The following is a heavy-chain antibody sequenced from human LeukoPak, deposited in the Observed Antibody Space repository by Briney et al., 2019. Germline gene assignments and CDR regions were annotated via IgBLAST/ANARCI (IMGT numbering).Heavy chain of an antibody. CDR1: GGSFSGYY. Sequence: ASETLSLTCAVYGGSFSGYYWSWIRQPPGKGLEWIGEINHSGSTNYNPSLKSRVTISVDTSKNQFSLKLSSVTAADTAVYYCARHTYYDSSGTSEYWGQGTLVTVSS. CDR2: INHSGST. CDR3: ARHTYYDSSGTSEY. D-gene: IGHD3-22*01. V-gene: IGHV4-34*01. J-gene: IGHJ4*02.